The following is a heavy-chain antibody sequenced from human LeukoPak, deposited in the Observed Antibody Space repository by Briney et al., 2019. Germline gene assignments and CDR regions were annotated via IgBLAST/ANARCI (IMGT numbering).Heavy chain of an antibody. V-gene: IGHV4-39*01. CDR1: GFTFSSSA. D-gene: IGHD6-19*01. CDR3: ARDFDSIAVAFG. J-gene: IGHJ4*02. CDR2: IYYSGST. Sequence: GPLRLSCAASGFTFSSSAMSWVRQPPGKGLEWIGSIYYSGSTYYNPSLKSRVTISVDTSKNQFSLKLSSVTAADTAVYYCARDFDSIAVAFGWGQGTLVTVSS.